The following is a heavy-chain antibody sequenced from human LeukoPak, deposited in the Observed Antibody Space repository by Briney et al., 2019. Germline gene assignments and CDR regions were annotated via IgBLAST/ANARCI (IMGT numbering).Heavy chain of an antibody. Sequence: PGGSLRLSCAASGFTFSSYSMNWVRQAPGKGLEWVSSISSSSSYIYYADSVKGRFTISRDNAKNSLYLQVNSLRAEDTAVYYCARGHGSSDAFDIWGQGTMVTVSS. J-gene: IGHJ3*02. CDR1: GFTFSSYS. CDR3: ARGHGSSDAFDI. CDR2: ISSSSSYI. D-gene: IGHD1-26*01. V-gene: IGHV3-21*01.